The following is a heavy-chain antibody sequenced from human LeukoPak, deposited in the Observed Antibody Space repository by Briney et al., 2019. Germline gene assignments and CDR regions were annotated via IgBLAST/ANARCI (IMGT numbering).Heavy chain of an antibody. CDR2: ISPNSGGT. V-gene: IGHV1-2*04. Sequence: ASVKVSCKASGYTFTGYYMHWVRQAPGQGLEWMGWISPNSGGTNYAQKFQGWVTMTRDTSISTAYMELSRLRSDDTAVYYCATAEVIRFEYSGSYGGYYFDYWGQGTLVTVSS. CDR1: GYTFTGYY. D-gene: IGHD1-26*01. CDR3: ATAEVIRFEYSGSYGGYYFDY. J-gene: IGHJ4*02.